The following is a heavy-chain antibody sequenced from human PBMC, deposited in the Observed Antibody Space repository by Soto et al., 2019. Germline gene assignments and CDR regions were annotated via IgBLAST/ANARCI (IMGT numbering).Heavy chain of an antibody. CDR3: ARPSAMTTVTTASDY. Sequence: ESGGGLVKPGGSLRLSCAASGFTFSSYSMNWVRQAPGKGLEWVSSISSSSSYIYYADSMKGRFTISRDNAKNSLYLQMNSLRAEDTAVYYCARPSAMTTVTTASDYWGQGTLVTVSS. CDR1: GFTFSSYS. V-gene: IGHV3-21*01. J-gene: IGHJ4*02. D-gene: IGHD4-17*01. CDR2: ISSSSSYI.